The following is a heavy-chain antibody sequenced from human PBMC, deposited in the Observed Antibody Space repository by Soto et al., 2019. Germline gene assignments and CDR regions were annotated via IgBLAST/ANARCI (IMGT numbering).Heavy chain of an antibody. Sequence: PGGSLRLSCAASGFTFSSYGMHWVRQAPGKGLEWVAVISYDGSNKYYADSVKGRFTISRDNSKNTLYLQMNSLRAEDTAVYYCAKDQQWLFYGVDYFDYWGQGTLVTVSS. J-gene: IGHJ4*02. CDR1: GFTFSSYG. CDR3: AKDQQWLFYGVDYFDY. V-gene: IGHV3-30*18. D-gene: IGHD6-19*01. CDR2: ISYDGSNK.